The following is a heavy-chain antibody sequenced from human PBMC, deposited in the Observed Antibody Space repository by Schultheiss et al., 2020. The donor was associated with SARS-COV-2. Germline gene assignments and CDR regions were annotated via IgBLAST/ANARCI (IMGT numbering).Heavy chain of an antibody. J-gene: IGHJ4*02. V-gene: IGHV3-30*19. D-gene: IGHD6-25*01. CDR1: GFTFSSYG. CDR2: ISYDGSNK. CDR3: ARAGKTYSSEEGSDY. Sequence: GGSLRLSCAASGFTFSSYGMHWVRQAPGKGLEWVAVISYDGSNKYYADSVKGRFTISRDNSKNTLYLQMNSLRAEDTAVYYCARAGKTYSSEEGSDYWGQGTLVTVSS.